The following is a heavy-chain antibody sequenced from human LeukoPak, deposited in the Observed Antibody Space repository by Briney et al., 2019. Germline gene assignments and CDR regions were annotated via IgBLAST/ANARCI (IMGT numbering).Heavy chain of an antibody. Sequence: VASVKVSCKASGYTFTGYYMHWVRQAPGQGLEWMGWINPNSGGTNYAQKFQGRVTMTRDTSISTAYMELSRLRSDDTAVYYCARDGGIAFSRYFDYWGQGTLVTVSS. CDR3: ARDGGIAFSRYFDY. J-gene: IGHJ4*02. CDR1: GYTFTGYY. D-gene: IGHD6-13*01. CDR2: INPNSGGT. V-gene: IGHV1-2*02.